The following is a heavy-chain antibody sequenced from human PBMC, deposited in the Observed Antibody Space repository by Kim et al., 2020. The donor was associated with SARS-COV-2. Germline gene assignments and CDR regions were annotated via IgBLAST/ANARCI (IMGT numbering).Heavy chain of an antibody. CDR3: AILEQQLEEVGLDY. CDR2: INPNSGGT. Sequence: ASVKVSCKASGYTFTGYYMHWVRQAPGQGLEWMGWINPNSGGTNYAQKFQGRVTMTRDTSISTAYMELSRLRSDDTAVYFCAILEQQLEEVGLDYWGQGTLVTVSS. J-gene: IGHJ4*02. CDR1: GYTFTGYY. D-gene: IGHD6-13*01. V-gene: IGHV1-2*02.